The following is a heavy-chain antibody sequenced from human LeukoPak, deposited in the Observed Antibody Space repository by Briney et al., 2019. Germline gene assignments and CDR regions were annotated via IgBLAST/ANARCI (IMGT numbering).Heavy chain of an antibody. CDR2: IYYSGST. J-gene: IGHJ4*02. D-gene: IGHD2-2*01. CDR1: GGSISSSSYY. Sequence: SETLSLTCTVSGGSISSSSYYWGWIRQPPGKGLEWIGSIYYSGSTNYNPSLKSRVTMSVDTSKNQFSLKLSSVTAADTAVYYCARDRVVPAARAYYFDYWGQGTLVTVSS. CDR3: ARDRVVPAARAYYFDY. V-gene: IGHV4-39*07.